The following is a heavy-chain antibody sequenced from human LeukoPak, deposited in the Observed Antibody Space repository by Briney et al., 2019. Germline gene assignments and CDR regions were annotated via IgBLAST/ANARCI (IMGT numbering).Heavy chain of an antibody. D-gene: IGHD3-3*01. J-gene: IGHJ4*02. V-gene: IGHV3-23*01. Sequence: GGPLRLSCAASGFTFSSYAMSWVRQAPGKGLEWVSAISGSGGSTYYADSVKGRFTISRDNSKNTLYLQMNSLRAEDTAVYYCAKDRPSLGRFLEWLPFDYWGQGTLVTVSS. CDR2: ISGSGGST. CDR1: GFTFSSYA. CDR3: AKDRPSLGRFLEWLPFDY.